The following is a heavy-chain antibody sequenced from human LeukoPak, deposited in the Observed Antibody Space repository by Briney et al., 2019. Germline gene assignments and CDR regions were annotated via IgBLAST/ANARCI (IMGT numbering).Heavy chain of an antibody. CDR2: ISWDGGST. D-gene: IGHD6-19*01. J-gene: IGHJ6*03. Sequence: GGSLRLSCAASGFTFHDYAMHWVRQAPGKGLEWVSLISWDGGSTYYVDSVKGRFTISRDNSKNSLYLQMNILRAEDTALYYCAKDGGSGVAGQDYYYYYYMDVWGKGTTVTVSS. CDR3: AKDGGSGVAGQDYYYYYYMDV. V-gene: IGHV3-43D*03. CDR1: GFTFHDYA.